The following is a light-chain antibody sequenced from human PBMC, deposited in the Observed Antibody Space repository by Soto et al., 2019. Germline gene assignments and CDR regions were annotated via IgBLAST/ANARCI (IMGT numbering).Light chain of an antibody. CDR1: SSDVGGYNY. V-gene: IGLV2-14*01. CDR2: DVT. CDR3: SSYTCSSTPHV. Sequence: QSALTQPASVSGSPGQSITISCTGTSSDVGGYNYVSWYQQHPVKAPKLMIYDVTNRPAGVSDRFSGYKSGNTASLTISGLEAEDEADYYCSSYTCSSTPHVFGTVTEVTLL. J-gene: IGLJ1*01.